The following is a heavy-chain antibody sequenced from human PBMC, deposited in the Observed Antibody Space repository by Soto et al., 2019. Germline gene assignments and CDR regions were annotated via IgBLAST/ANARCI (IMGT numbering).Heavy chain of an antibody. D-gene: IGHD3-22*01. Sequence: QVQLVQSGTEVKKPGASVTVSCKASGYTFPTYGLSWVRQAPGQGLEWVGWISASNGNTNYAQKFQGRGTMTTDTSSSTAYMELRSLTSDDTAVYYCGRDRDYYDSSGPWGQGTLVTVSS. CDR2: ISASNGNT. J-gene: IGHJ5*02. V-gene: IGHV1-18*01. CDR3: GRDRDYYDSSGP. CDR1: GYTFPTYG.